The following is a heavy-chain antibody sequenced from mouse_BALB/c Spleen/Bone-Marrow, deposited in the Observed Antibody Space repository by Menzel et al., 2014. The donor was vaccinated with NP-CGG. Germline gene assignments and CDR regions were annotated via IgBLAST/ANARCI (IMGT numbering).Heavy chain of an antibody. CDR3: ARSYYYGSGLYAMDY. Sequence: EVHLVESGAELVRPGALVRLSCKASGFNIKDYYMHWVKQRPEQGLEWIGWIDPENGNTIYDPKFQGKASITADTSSNSACLQFSSLTSEDTAVYYCARSYYYGSGLYAMDYWGQGTSVTVSS. CDR1: GFNIKDYY. J-gene: IGHJ4*01. D-gene: IGHD1-1*01. V-gene: IGHV14-1*02. CDR2: IDPENGNT.